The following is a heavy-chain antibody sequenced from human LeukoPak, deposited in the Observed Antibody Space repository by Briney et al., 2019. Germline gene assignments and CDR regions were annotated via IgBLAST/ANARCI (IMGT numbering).Heavy chain of an antibody. CDR1: GFTFSDFW. V-gene: IGHV3-74*01. D-gene: IGHD6-25*01. CDR2: TSKDGSHT. J-gene: IGHJ4*02. CDR3: TRGGYSGSYYRFS. Sequence: GGSLRLSCAASGFTFSDFWMHWVRQAPGKGPEWLSRTSKDGSHTVYADSAKGRFTASRDNTKNTVYLEVTNLRPDDTAVYYCTRGGYSGSYYRFSWGQGTPVTVAS.